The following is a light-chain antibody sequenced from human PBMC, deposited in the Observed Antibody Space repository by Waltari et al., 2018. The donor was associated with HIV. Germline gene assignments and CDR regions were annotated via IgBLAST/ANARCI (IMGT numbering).Light chain of an antibody. CDR3: YSAADNIVV. J-gene: IGLJ2*01. V-gene: IGLV3-27*01. CDR1: VVAKKY. Sequence: SYELTQPSSVSVSPGQTARITCSGDVVAKKYARWFQQKPGQAPVLVIYKDSERPSGIPERFSGSSSGTTVTLTITGAQVDDEADYYCYSAADNIVVFGGGTKLTVL. CDR2: KDS.